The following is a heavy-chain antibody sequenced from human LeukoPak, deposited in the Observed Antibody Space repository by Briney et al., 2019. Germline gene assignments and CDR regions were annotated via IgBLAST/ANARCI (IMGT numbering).Heavy chain of an antibody. Sequence: GASVKVSCKASGYTFTGYYMHWVRQAPGQGLEWMGRINPNSGGTNYARKFQGRVTMTRDTSISTAYMELSSLRSEDTAVYYCARDSVAGSIAAAGTSWFDPWGQGTPVTVSS. V-gene: IGHV1-2*06. CDR2: INPNSGGT. CDR3: ARDSVAGSIAAAGTSWFDP. D-gene: IGHD6-13*01. J-gene: IGHJ5*02. CDR1: GYTFTGYY.